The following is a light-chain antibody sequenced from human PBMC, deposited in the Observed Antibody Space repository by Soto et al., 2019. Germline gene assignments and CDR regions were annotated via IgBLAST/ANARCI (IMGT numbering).Light chain of an antibody. Sequence: DIQLTQTPSTLSASVGDEVTITCRASQTISRWLAWYQQKPGRAPKLLIYDASTLESGVPSRFSGSGSETEFTLTIRRLQPDDFASDSCHASALGQATRLEMK. CDR3: HASA. CDR1: QTISRW. V-gene: IGKV1-5*01. J-gene: IGKJ5*01. CDR2: DAS.